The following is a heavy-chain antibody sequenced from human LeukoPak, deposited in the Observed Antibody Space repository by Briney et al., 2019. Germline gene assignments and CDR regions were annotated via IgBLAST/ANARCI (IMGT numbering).Heavy chain of an antibody. CDR2: ITSGFTP. CDR3: AKDYSDSRVADVFLEY. CDR1: GLTFSDYA. V-gene: IGHV3-23*01. D-gene: IGHD2-15*01. J-gene: IGHJ4*02. Sequence: GGSLRLSCAVSGLTFSDYAMSWFRQAPGKGLEWVSGITSGFTPLYADSVKGRFTVSRDNSKNTFHMLMHSLRADDTAVYFCAKDYSDSRVADVFLEYWGQGTLVTVSS.